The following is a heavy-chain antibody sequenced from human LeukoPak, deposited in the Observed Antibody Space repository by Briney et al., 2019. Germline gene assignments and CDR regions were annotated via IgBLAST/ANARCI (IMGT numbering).Heavy chain of an antibody. Sequence: SVRVSCKASGGTFSSYAISWVRQAPGQGLEWMGGIIPIFGTANYAQKFQGRVTITADESTSTAYMELSSLRSEDTAVYYCARDLYYYVSSGPFDYWGQGTLVTVSS. CDR1: GGTFSSYA. CDR3: ARDLYYYVSSGPFDY. CDR2: IIPIFGTA. J-gene: IGHJ4*02. D-gene: IGHD3-22*01. V-gene: IGHV1-69*13.